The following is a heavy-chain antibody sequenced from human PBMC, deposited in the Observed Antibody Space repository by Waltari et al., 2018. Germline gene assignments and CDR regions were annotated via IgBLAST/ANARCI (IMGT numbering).Heavy chain of an antibody. CDR3: AREGPRDYYGSGSPSDY. CDR2: ISYDGSNK. D-gene: IGHD3-10*01. Sequence: QVQLVESGGGVVQPGRSLRLSCAASGFLFSSYAMHWVRQAPGRGLEWLAVISYDGSNKYYADSVKGRFTISRDNSKITRYLQMNSLIADDTAVYYCAREGPRDYYGSGSPSDYWGQGTLVTVSS. CDR1: GFLFSSYA. V-gene: IGHV3-30-3*01. J-gene: IGHJ4*02.